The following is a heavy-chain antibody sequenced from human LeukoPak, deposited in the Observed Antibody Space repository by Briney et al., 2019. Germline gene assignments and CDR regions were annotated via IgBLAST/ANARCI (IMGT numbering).Heavy chain of an antibody. CDR1: GFTVSSNF. V-gene: IGHV3-53*01. Sequence: GGSLRLSCAASGFTVSSNFMSWVRQAPGKGLEWVSVLYSDGSSYYADSVKGRFTISRDNSKNTLYLQMNSLRAEDSAVYYCARRAGAYSHPYDYWGQGTLVTVSS. D-gene: IGHD4/OR15-4a*01. CDR2: LYSDGSS. J-gene: IGHJ4*02. CDR3: ARRAGAYSHPYDY.